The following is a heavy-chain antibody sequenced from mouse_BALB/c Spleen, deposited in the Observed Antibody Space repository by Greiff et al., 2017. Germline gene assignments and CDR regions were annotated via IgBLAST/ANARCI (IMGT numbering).Heavy chain of an antibody. CDR1: GFTFSSFG. V-gene: IGHV5-17*02. D-gene: IGHD4-1*01. Sequence: EVQLQESGGGLVQPGGSRKLSCAASGFTFSSFGMHWVRQAPEKGLEWVAYISSGSSTIYYADTVKGRFTISRDTPKNTLFLQMTSLRSEDTAMYDCARFRSWDGEGYAMDDWGQGTSVTVSS. CDR3: ARFRSWDGEGYAMDD. CDR2: ISSGSSTI. J-gene: IGHJ4*01.